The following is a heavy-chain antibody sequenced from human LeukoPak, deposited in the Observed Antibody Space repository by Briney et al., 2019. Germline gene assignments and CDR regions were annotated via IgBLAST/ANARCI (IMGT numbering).Heavy chain of an antibody. CDR1: GGSLSSYY. D-gene: IGHD3-10*01. V-gene: IGHV4-59*06. Sequence: SETLSLTCTVSGGSLSSYYWSWIRQPPGKGLECIGYIYYSGSTYYNPSLKSRISISLDTSKNQFSLKLSSVTAADTAVYYCARGPAGSYFHVPDYWGQGTLVTVSS. J-gene: IGHJ4*02. CDR2: IYYSGST. CDR3: ARGPAGSYFHVPDY.